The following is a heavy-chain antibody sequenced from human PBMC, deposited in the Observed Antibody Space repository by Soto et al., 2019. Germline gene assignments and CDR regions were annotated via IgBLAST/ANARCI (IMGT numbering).Heavy chain of an antibody. D-gene: IGHD1-26*01. CDR2: LSGSDGTT. CDR1: GFTFSRYA. V-gene: IGHV3-23*01. CDR3: ARRSGSYFSTIFDY. Sequence: GGSLRLSCAASGFTFSRYAMSWVRQTPGKGMEWVSTLSGSDGTTYYADSVKGQFTISRDNSKSTLYLQMNSLRAEDTAVYYCARRSGSYFSTIFDYWGQGTLVTVSS. J-gene: IGHJ4*02.